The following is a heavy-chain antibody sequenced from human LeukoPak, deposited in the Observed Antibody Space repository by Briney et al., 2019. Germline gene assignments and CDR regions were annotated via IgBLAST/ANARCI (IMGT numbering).Heavy chain of an antibody. J-gene: IGHJ5*02. Sequence: SETLSLTCAVSGYSISSGYYWAWIRQPPGKGLEWIGSIYHSRSTYYNPSLKSRVTISVDTSKNQFSLKLSSVTAADTAVYYCATQPDYDILTGYPNWFDPWGQGTLVTVSS. CDR3: ATQPDYDILTGYPNWFDP. CDR1: GYSISSGYY. V-gene: IGHV4-38-2*01. D-gene: IGHD3-9*01. CDR2: IYHSRST.